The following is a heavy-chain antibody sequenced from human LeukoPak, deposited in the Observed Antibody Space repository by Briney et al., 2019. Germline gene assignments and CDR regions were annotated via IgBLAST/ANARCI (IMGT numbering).Heavy chain of an antibody. CDR3: ARGGGSGTSSNWFDP. CDR1: GYTFTGYY. J-gene: IGHJ5*02. D-gene: IGHD2-2*01. CDR2: INPNSGGT. Sequence: GASVKVSCKASGYTFTGYYIHWVRQAPGQGPEWMGRINPNSGGTDYAQKFQGRVTMTRDTSVSTAYMELSSLRSDDTAVYYCARGGGSGTSSNWFDPWGQGTLVTVSS. V-gene: IGHV1-2*06.